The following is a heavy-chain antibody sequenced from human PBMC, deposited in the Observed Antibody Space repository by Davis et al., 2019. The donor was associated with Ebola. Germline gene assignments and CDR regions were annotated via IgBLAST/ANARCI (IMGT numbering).Heavy chain of an antibody. Sequence: PGGSLRLSCAASGFTFSSYWMNWVRQTPGKGLEWVSHISDDSSSTYYADSVKGRFTISRDNAKNSLYLQLNTLRDEDTAVYFCVSAGWDHWGQGTLVTVSS. CDR1: GFTFSSYW. CDR2: ISDDSSST. J-gene: IGHJ4*02. D-gene: IGHD2-15*01. V-gene: IGHV3-48*02. CDR3: VSAGWDH.